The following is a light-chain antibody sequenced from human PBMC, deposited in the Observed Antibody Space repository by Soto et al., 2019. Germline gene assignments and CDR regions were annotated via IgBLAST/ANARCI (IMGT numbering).Light chain of an antibody. J-gene: IGKJ2*01. CDR1: ESISLW. CDR3: QHYNSFPYT. V-gene: IGKV1-5*03. CDR2: KAS. Sequence: DIQMTQSPSTLSASLGDRVTITCRASESISLWLAWFQQKPGKAPKLLIYKASTLASEVPSRFSGSGSGTEFTLTIRSLQPDDFAIYYCQHYNSFPYTFGQGTKVDI.